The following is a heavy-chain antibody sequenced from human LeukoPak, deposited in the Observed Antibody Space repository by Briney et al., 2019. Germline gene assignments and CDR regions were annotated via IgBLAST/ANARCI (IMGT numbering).Heavy chain of an antibody. J-gene: IGHJ3*02. CDR1: GGSISSYY. CDR2: IYYSGST. V-gene: IGHV4-59*05. Sequence: PSETLSLACTVSGGSISSYYWSWIRQPPGKGLEWIGSIYYSGSTYYNPSLKSRVTISVDTSKNQFSLKLSSVTAADTAVYYAIAVAGKNAFDIWGQGTMVTVSS. D-gene: IGHD6-19*01. CDR3: IAVAGKNAFDI.